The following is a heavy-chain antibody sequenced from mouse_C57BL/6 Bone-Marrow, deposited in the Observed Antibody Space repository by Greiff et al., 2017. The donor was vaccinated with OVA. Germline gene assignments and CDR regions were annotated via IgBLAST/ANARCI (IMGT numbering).Heavy chain of an antibody. CDR1: GYSITSGYY. J-gene: IGHJ3*01. D-gene: IGHD1-1*01. Sequence: EVKLVESGPGLVKPSQSLSLTCSVTGYSITSGYYWNWIRQFPGNKLEWMGYISYDGSNNYNPSLKNRISITRDTSKNQFFLKLNSVTTEDTATYYCARGIYYYGSSPAWFAYWGQGTQVTVSA. CDR3: ARGIYYYGSSPAWFAY. CDR2: ISYDGSN. V-gene: IGHV3-6*01.